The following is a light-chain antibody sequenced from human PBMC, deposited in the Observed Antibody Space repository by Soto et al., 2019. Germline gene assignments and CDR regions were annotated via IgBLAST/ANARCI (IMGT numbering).Light chain of an antibody. CDR2: EVS. J-gene: IGLJ3*02. CDR3: SSYTSSSTWV. V-gene: IGLV2-14*01. Sequence: QSVLTQPRSVSGSPGQSLTLSCTGTSRDVGSFNSVSWYQQHPGKAPQLMIYEVSNRPSGVSDRFSGSRSGNTASLTISGLQAEDESDYYCSSYTSSSTWVFGGGTKVTVL. CDR1: SRDVGSFNS.